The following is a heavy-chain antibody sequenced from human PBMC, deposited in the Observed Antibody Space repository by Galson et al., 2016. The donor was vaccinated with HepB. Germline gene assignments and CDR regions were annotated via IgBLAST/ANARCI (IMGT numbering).Heavy chain of an antibody. Sequence: SETLSLTCAVSGDSISNNYWWTWVRQFPGQGLEWIGEIYQTGTAHYNPSFTSRATISIDKSTNEISLRLASVTAADTAVYYCTRGTLGSVATMAFDYWGQGTLVTVSS. CDR2: IYQTGTA. CDR1: GDSISNNYW. CDR3: TRGTLGSVATMAFDY. J-gene: IGHJ4*02. D-gene: IGHD4/OR15-4a*01. V-gene: IGHV4-4*02.